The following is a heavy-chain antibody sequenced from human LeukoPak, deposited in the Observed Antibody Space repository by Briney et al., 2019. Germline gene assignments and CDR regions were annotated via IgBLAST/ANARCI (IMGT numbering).Heavy chain of an antibody. Sequence: GGSLRLSCAASGFTFDDYGMSWVRQAPGKGLEWVSGINWIGGSTGYADSVKGRFTISRDNAKNSLYLQMNSLRAEDTALYHCARTFWSGYSDAFDIWGQGTMVTVSS. CDR3: ARTFWSGYSDAFDI. D-gene: IGHD3-3*01. V-gene: IGHV3-20*01. J-gene: IGHJ3*02. CDR1: GFTFDDYG. CDR2: INWIGGST.